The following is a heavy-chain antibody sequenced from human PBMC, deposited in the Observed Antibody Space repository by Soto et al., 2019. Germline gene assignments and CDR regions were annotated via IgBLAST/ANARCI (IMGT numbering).Heavy chain of an antibody. CDR2: IIPIVETP. Sequence: SVKVSCKASGGTFNSYDINWVRQAPGQGLEWMGGIIPIVETPKYAQKFQGRVTITADESTNTVYMELSSLRSEDTAMYYCARLSRPNYYDTSGFFKDNWFDPWGQGTLVTVSS. V-gene: IGHV1-69*13. D-gene: IGHD3-22*01. J-gene: IGHJ5*02. CDR1: GGTFNSYD. CDR3: ARLSRPNYYDTSGFFKDNWFDP.